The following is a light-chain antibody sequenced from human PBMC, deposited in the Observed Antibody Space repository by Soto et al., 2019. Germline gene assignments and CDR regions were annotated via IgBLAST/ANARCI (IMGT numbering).Light chain of an antibody. CDR2: DVT. J-gene: IGLJ2*01. V-gene: IGLV2-8*01. CDR1: SSDVGGYNY. Sequence: QSALTQPPSASGSPGQSVTISCTGTSSDVGGYNYVSWYQQHPGKAPKLMIYDVTMRPSGVPNRFSGSKSGNTASLTVSGLQAEDEADYYCSSYAGSNILVFGGGTKLTVL. CDR3: SSYAGSNILV.